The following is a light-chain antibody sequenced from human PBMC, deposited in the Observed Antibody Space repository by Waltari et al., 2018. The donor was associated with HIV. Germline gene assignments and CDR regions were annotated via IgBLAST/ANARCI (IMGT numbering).Light chain of an antibody. V-gene: IGKV3-20*01. J-gene: IGKJ2*01. CDR3: QMYGNSLYT. CDR1: QNIGTNY. Sequence: DIVLTQSPGTLSMSPGIRVNLSCRASQNIGTNYLAWYQQKPGQAPRVLIYGASNRATGIPDRFTGSGSGTEFTLTISRLEPEDFAVYYCQMYGNSLYTFGQGTKLEI. CDR2: GAS.